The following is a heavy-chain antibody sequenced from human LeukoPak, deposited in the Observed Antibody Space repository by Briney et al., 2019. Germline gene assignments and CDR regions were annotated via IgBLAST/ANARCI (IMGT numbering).Heavy chain of an antibody. V-gene: IGHV3-21*01. J-gene: IGHJ3*02. CDR2: ISSSSSYI. CDR3: ARVASGSDAFDI. Sequence: GGSLRLSCAASGFTFSSYSMNWVRQAPGKGLEWVSSISSSSSYIYCADSVKGRFTISRDNAKNSLYLQMNSLRAEDTAVYYCARVASGSDAFDIWGQGTMVTVSS. D-gene: IGHD1-26*01. CDR1: GFTFSSYS.